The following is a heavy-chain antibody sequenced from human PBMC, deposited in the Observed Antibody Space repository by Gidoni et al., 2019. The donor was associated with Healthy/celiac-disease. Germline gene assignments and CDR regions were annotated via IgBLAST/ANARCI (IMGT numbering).Heavy chain of an antibody. CDR1: GFTFSSYS. D-gene: IGHD3-10*01. CDR2: ISSSSSYI. CDR3: ARDRDYYGSGSYYIFDY. Sequence: EVQLVESGGGLVKPGGSLRLSCAASGFTFSSYSMNWVRQAPGKGLEWVSTISSSSSYIYYADSVKGRFTISRDNAKNSLYLQMNSLRAEDTAVYYCARDRDYYGSGSYYIFDYWGQGTLVTVSS. V-gene: IGHV3-21*01. J-gene: IGHJ4*02.